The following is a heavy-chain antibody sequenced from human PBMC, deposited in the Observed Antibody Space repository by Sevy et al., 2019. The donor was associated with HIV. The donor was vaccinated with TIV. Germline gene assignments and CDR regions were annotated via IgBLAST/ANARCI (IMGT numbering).Heavy chain of an antibody. CDR3: ARTFQEYYYGVDV. D-gene: IGHD3-3*02. CDR2: IYYSGRT. CDR1: GDSISGYY. J-gene: IGHJ6*02. V-gene: IGHV4-59*01. Sequence: SETLSLTCTVSGDSISGYYWSWIRQPPGKGLEWIGYIYYSGRTDHSPSLKSRVTISEDTSKNQFSLKLSSVTAADTAMYYCARTFQEYYYGVDVWGQGTTVTVSS.